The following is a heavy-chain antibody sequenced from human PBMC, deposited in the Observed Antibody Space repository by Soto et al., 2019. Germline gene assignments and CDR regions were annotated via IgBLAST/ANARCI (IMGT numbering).Heavy chain of an antibody. D-gene: IGHD2-21*01. CDR2: IYHSGST. J-gene: IGHJ5*02. V-gene: IGHV4-30-2*01. CDR1: GGSISSGGYS. CDR3: ARIPPP. Sequence: QLQLQESGSGLVKPSQTLSLTCAVSGGSISSGGYSWSWIRRPPGKGLEWIGYIYHSGSTYYNPSLQSGVTIAVHRSKTHFSLELSSVTAADTAVYYCARIPPPWGQGTLVTVSS.